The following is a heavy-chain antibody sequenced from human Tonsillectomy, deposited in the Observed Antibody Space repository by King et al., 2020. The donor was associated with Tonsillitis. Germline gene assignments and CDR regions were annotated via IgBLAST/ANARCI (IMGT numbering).Heavy chain of an antibody. J-gene: IGHJ6*02. Sequence: VQLVESGGGLVKPGGALRLSCVASGFTLSDYSMNWVRQAPGKGLEWVSFISSGGTYTYYAVSLKGRFTLSRDNARNSLYLQMNSLTDEDAAVYYCSRDLPVPAIHGYYGMDVWGQGTTVTVSS. V-gene: IGHV3-21*01. CDR1: GFTLSDYS. CDR3: SRDLPVPAIHGYYGMDV. D-gene: IGHD2-2*01. CDR2: ISSGGTYT.